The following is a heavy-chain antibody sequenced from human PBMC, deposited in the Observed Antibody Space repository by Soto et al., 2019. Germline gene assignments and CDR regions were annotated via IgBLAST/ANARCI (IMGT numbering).Heavy chain of an antibody. CDR1: GDSISSYY. D-gene: IGHD3-22*01. CDR3: ARISHSSGYYHPYYFDY. Sequence: SETLSLTCTVSGDSISSYYWSWIRQPPGKGLEWIGYIYYSGGTNYNPSLKSRVTISVDTSKNQFSLKLSSVTAADTAVYYCARISHSSGYYHPYYFDYWGQGTLVTVSS. J-gene: IGHJ4*02. CDR2: IYYSGGT. V-gene: IGHV4-59*01.